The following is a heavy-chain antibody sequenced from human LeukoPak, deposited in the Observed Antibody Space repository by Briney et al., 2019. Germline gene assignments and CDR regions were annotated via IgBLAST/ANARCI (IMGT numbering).Heavy chain of an antibody. J-gene: IGHJ4*02. D-gene: IGHD2-2*01. V-gene: IGHV3-53*01. CDR1: GFTVSSNY. CDR2: IYSGGST. CDR3: ARGYCSSTSCPSGLDY. Sequence: GGSLRLSCAASGFTVSSNYMSWVRQAPGKGLEWVSVIYSGGSTYYADSVKGRFTISRDNSKNTLYLQMNSLRAEDTAVYYCARGYCSSTSCPSGLDYWGQGTLVTVSS.